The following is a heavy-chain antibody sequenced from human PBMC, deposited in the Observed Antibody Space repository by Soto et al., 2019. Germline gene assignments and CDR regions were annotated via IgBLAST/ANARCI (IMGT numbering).Heavy chain of an antibody. Sequence: VQLVESGGGLVQPGGSLRLSCAASGFTFSSYDMHWVRQATGKGLEWVSAIGTAGDTYYPGSVKGRFTISRENAKNSLYLQMNSLRAGDTAVYYCAREARYSSSFDYWGQGTLVTVSS. D-gene: IGHD6-19*01. CDR2: IGTAGDT. J-gene: IGHJ4*02. V-gene: IGHV3-13*01. CDR1: GFTFSSYD. CDR3: AREARYSSSFDY.